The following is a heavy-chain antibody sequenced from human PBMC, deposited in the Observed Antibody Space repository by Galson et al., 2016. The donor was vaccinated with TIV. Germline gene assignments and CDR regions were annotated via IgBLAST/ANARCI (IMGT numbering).Heavy chain of an antibody. Sequence: SLRLSCAASGFIFSNAWMSWVRQAPGKGLEWVGRIKSNFDGGTTDYAAPGKGRFTISRHDSKNTLFLQMNRLKTEATAVYYCTTELGYCSGGYCYYFDYWGQGTLVTVSS. CDR2: IKSNFDGGTT. CDR1: GFIFSNAW. CDR3: TTELGYCSGGYCYYFDY. V-gene: IGHV3-15*01. J-gene: IGHJ4*02. D-gene: IGHD2-15*01.